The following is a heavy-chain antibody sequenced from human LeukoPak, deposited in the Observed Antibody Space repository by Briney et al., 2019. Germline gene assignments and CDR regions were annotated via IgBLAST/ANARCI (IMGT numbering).Heavy chain of an antibody. J-gene: IGHJ4*02. D-gene: IGHD5-12*01. CDR3: ARERPSRGYSGCFDY. V-gene: IGHV3-48*03. Sequence: GGTLRLSCAASGFTFSSYEMNWVRQAPGKGLEGVLYISSSGSTIYYADSVKGRFTISRDNAKNSLYLQMNSLRAEDTAVYYCARERPSRGYSGCFDYWGQGTLVTVSS. CDR2: ISSSGSTI. CDR1: GFTFSSYE.